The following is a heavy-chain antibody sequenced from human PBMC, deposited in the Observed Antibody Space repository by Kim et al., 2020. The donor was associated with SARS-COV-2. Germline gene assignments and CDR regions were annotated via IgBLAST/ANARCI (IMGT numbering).Heavy chain of an antibody. Sequence: GGSLRLSCAASGFTFSSYGMHWVRQAPGKGLEWVAVIWYDGSNKYYADSVKGRFTISRDNSKNTLYLQMNSLRAEDTAVYYCARDDTYYDFWSGYLLDRQNYYYYYGMDVWGQGTTVTVSS. V-gene: IGHV3-33*01. J-gene: IGHJ6*02. CDR2: IWYDGSNK. CDR1: GFTFSSYG. D-gene: IGHD3-3*01. CDR3: ARDDTYYDFWSGYLLDRQNYYYYYGMDV.